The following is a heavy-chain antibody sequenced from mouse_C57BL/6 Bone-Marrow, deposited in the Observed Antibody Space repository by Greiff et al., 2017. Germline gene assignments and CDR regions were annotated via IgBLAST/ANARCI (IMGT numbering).Heavy chain of an antibody. V-gene: IGHV1-64*01. CDR3: ARDRYYGSSWLAY. J-gene: IGHJ3*01. CDR2: IHPNSGST. D-gene: IGHD1-1*01. Sequence: QVQLQQPGAELVKPGASVKLSCKASGYTFTSYWMHWVKQRPGQGLEWIGMIHPNSGSTNYNEKFKSKATLTVDKSSSTAYMQLSSLTSEDSAVFYSARDRYYGSSWLAYWGQGTLVTVSA. CDR1: GYTFTSYW.